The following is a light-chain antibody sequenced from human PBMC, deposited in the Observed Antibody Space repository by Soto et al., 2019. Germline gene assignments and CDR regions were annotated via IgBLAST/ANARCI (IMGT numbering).Light chain of an antibody. CDR3: QQYNSYSLT. Sequence: DIQMTQSPSTLSASVGDRVTITCRASQSLNNYLAWYQQKPGKAPKLLIYDASSLESGVPSRFSGSGSGTEFTLTISSLQPDDFATYYCQQYNSYSLTFGQGTKVDIK. CDR1: QSLNNY. J-gene: IGKJ1*01. CDR2: DAS. V-gene: IGKV1-5*01.